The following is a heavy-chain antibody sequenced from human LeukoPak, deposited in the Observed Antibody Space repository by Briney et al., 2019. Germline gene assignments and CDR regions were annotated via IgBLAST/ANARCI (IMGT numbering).Heavy chain of an antibody. CDR3: VSSNLIFYYYYGMDV. CDR1: GFTLSSYW. CDR2: IKQDGSEK. V-gene: IGHV3-7*01. D-gene: IGHD3-9*01. Sequence: GGSLRLSCAASGFTLSSYWMSWVRQAPGKGLEWVANIKQDGSEKYYVDSVKGRFTISRDNAKNSLYLQMNSLRAEDTAVYYCVSSNLIFYYYYGMDVWGQGTTVTVSS. J-gene: IGHJ6*02.